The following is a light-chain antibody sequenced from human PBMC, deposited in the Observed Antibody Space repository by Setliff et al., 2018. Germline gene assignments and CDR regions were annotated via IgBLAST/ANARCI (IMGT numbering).Light chain of an antibody. Sequence: QSALTQPPSASGSPGQSVTISCTGTSSDVGGYNYVSWYQQHPGKAPKLMIYEVSKRPSGVPDRFSGSKSGNTASLTVSGLQAEDEADYYCSSYAGSNTPYAFGTGTK. CDR2: EVS. CDR1: SSDVGGYNY. J-gene: IGLJ1*01. V-gene: IGLV2-8*01. CDR3: SSYAGSNTPYA.